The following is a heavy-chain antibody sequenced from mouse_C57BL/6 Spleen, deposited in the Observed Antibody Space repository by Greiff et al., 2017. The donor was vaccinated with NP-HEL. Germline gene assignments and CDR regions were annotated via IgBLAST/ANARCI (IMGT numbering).Heavy chain of an antibody. V-gene: IGHV1-82*01. CDR2: IYPGDGDT. Sequence: QVQLQQSGPELVKPGASVKISCKASGYAFSSSWMNWVKQRPGKGLEWIGRIYPGDGDTNYNGKFKGKATLTADKSSSTAYMQLSSLTSEDSAVYFCATQTAQATSWFAYWGQGTLVTVSA. D-gene: IGHD3-2*02. CDR1: GYAFSSSW. J-gene: IGHJ3*01. CDR3: ATQTAQATSWFAY.